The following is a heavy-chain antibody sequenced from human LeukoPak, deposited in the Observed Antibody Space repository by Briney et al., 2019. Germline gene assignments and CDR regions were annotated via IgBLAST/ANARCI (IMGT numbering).Heavy chain of an antibody. CDR2: ILYSGST. Sequence: GSLRLSCAASGFTFSSYSMNWIRQPPGKGLEWIGYILYSGSTNYNPSLRSRVTVSVDTSKNQFSLKLNSVTAADTAVYYCARGSPGGWLGTFDYWGQGTLVTVSS. D-gene: IGHD6-19*01. V-gene: IGHV4-59*01. CDR1: GFTFSSYS. CDR3: ARGSPGGWLGTFDY. J-gene: IGHJ4*02.